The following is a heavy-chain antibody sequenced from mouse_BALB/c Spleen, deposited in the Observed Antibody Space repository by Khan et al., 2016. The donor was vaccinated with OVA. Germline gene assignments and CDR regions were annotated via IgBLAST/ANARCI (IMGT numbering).Heavy chain of an antibody. CDR3: ARGYDFFAY. V-gene: IGHV1-26*01. D-gene: IGHD2-14*01. CDR2: VNPNTGNT. CDR1: GYSFTGYY. Sequence: VQLQQSGPDLVKPGASVKMSCKASGYSFTGYYMNWVKQSHGQSLECIGRVNPNTGNTNYNQKFRGKAILTVDTSSSTAYMELRSLTSEDSAVVCCARGYDFFAYWGQGTLVTVSA. J-gene: IGHJ3*01.